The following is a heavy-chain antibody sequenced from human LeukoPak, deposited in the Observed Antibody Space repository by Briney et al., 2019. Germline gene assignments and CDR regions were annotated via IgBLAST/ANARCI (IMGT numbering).Heavy chain of an antibody. CDR2: IYPGDSDT. CDR1: GSTFTSYW. D-gene: IGHD6-13*01. Sequence: GESLQISCQGSGSTFTSYWIGWVRQLPGKGLEWMGIIYPGDSDTRYSPSFQGQVTISADKSISTAYLQWSSLKASDSAMNYCARSSETGIAAAGTDAFDIWGQGTMVTVSS. V-gene: IGHV5-51*01. CDR3: ARSSETGIAAAGTDAFDI. J-gene: IGHJ3*02.